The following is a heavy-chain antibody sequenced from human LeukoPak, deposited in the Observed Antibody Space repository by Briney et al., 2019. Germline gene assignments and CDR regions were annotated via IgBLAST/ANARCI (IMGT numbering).Heavy chain of an antibody. D-gene: IGHD3-3*01. V-gene: IGHV3-11*01. CDR1: GFTFSGYY. CDR2: ISSSGSTI. CDR3: AGTSRFWSADY. Sequence: GGSLRLSCAASGFTFSGYYMSWIRQAPGKGLEWVSYISSSGSTIYYADSVRGRFTISRDNAKNSLYLQMNSLRAEDTAVYYCAGTSRFWSADYWGQGTLVTVSS. J-gene: IGHJ4*02.